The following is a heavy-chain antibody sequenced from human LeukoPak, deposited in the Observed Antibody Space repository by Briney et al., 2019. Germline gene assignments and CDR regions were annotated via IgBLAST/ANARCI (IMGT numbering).Heavy chain of an antibody. CDR2: MFYSEST. CDR3: ARHANDCTTGNCYRWFDP. Sequence: SETLSLTCSVSGASVSDGNYYWSWIRQPPGKGLEWIGYMFYSESTKYNPSLKSRVTISVDKSKNQFSMHMSSVTAADTAVYYCARHANDCTTGNCYRWFDPWGQRTLVTVSS. D-gene: IGHD2-8*01. CDR1: GASVSDGNYY. V-gene: IGHV4-61*01. J-gene: IGHJ5*02.